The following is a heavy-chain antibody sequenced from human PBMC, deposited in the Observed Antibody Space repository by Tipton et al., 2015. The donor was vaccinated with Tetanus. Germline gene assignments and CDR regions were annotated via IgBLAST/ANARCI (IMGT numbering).Heavy chain of an antibody. CDR1: GYTFTGYY. D-gene: IGHD3-22*01. V-gene: IGHV1-2*02. J-gene: IGHJ6*02. Sequence: QLVQSGAEMKKPGASVKVSCKASGYTFTGYYIYWVRQAPGQGLEWMEWIDPNSGATVYAQKFQGRVPMTRDTSISTAYMELRSLRSDDTAVYYCARDRGDYIYYGMDVWGPGTTVTVS. CDR2: IDPNSGAT. CDR3: ARDRGDYIYYGMDV.